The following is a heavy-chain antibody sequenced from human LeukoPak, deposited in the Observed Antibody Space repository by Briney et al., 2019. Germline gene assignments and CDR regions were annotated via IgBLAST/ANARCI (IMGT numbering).Heavy chain of an antibody. CDR1: GGTFSSYA. D-gene: IGHD3-22*01. J-gene: IGHJ4*02. Sequence: SVKVSCKASGGTFSSYAISWVRQAPGQGLELMGGIIPIFGTANYAQKFQGRVTITADESTSTAYMELSSLRSEDTAVYYCARVPNYYDSSGPPFDYWGQGTLVTVSS. V-gene: IGHV1-69*01. CDR2: IIPIFGTA. CDR3: ARVPNYYDSSGPPFDY.